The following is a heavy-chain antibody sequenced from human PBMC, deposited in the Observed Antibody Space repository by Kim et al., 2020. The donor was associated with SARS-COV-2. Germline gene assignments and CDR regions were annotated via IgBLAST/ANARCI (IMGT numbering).Heavy chain of an antibody. V-gene: IGHV3-21*01. Sequence: GGSLRLSCAASGFTFSSYSMNWVRQAPGKGLEWVSSISSSSSYIYYADSVKGRFTISRDNAKNSLYLQMNSLRAEDTAVYYCARDRSWETAYSAFDIWGQGTMVTVSS. CDR2: ISSSSSYI. CDR1: GFTFSSYS. J-gene: IGHJ3*02. CDR3: ARDRSWETAYSAFDI. D-gene: IGHD3-16*01.